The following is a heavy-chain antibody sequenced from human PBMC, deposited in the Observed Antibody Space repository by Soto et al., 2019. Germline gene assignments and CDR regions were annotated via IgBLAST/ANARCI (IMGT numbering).Heavy chain of an antibody. J-gene: IGHJ3*02. CDR2: IYYSGTT. Sequence: QVQLQESGPGLVKPSQTLSLTCTVSGGSISSGGYYWSWIRQHPGKGLEWIGYIYYSGTTYYNPSLKSRVTISVGASKNHLSLMLSHVTAAATAVYYCARDRARHRDGYNPGVDAFAIWGQGTMVTVSS. CDR1: GGSISSGGYY. D-gene: IGHD5-12*01. V-gene: IGHV4-31*03. CDR3: ARDRARHRDGYNPGVDAFAI.